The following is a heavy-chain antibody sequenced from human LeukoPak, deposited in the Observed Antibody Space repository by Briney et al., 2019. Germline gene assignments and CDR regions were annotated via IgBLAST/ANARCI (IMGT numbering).Heavy chain of an antibody. CDR1: GFTVSSNY. CDR3: ARGRDSGWYYFDY. CDR2: IYSGGST. V-gene: IGHV3-53*01. Sequence: PGGSLRLSCAASGFTVSSNYMGWVRQAPGKGLEWVSVIYSGGSTYYADSVKGRFAISSDNSKNTLYLQMNSLRAEDTAVYYCARGRDSGWYYFDYWGQGTLVTVSS. J-gene: IGHJ4*02. D-gene: IGHD6-19*01.